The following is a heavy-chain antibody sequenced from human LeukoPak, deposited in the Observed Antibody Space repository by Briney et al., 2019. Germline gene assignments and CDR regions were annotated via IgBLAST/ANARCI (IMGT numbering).Heavy chain of an antibody. J-gene: IGHJ6*02. CDR2: ISSSSSYI. CDR3: ARDRWFGELLPNYYYYYGMDV. V-gene: IGHV3-21*01. CDR1: GFTFSSYS. Sequence: GGSLRLSCAASGFTFSSYSMNWVRQAPGKGLEWVSAISSSSSYIYYADSVKGRFTISRDNAKNSLYLQMNSLRAEDTAVYYCARDRWFGELLPNYYYYYGMDVWGQGTTVTVSS. D-gene: IGHD3-10*01.